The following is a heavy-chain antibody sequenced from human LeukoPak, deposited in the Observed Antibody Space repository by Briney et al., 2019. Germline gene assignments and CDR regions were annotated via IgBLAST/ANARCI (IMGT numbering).Heavy chain of an antibody. J-gene: IGHJ6*03. CDR2: INHSGST. CDR1: GGSFSGYF. V-gene: IGHV4-34*01. CDR3: ASGIAAADTNYYYYYMDV. Sequence: SETLSLTCAVYGGSFSGYFWSWIRRPPGKGLEWIGEINHSGSTNYNPSLKSRVTISVDTSKNQFSLKLSSVTAADTAVCYCASGIAAADTNYYYYYMDVWGKGTTVTVSS. D-gene: IGHD6-13*01.